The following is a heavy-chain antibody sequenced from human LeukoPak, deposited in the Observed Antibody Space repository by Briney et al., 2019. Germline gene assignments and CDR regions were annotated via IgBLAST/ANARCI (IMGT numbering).Heavy chain of an antibody. J-gene: IGHJ2*01. CDR2: ISYDGSNK. Sequence: GGSLRLSCAASGFTFSSYAVHWVRQAPGKGLEWVAVISYDGSNKYYADSVKGRFTISRDNSKNTLYLQMNSLRAEDTAVYYCAREGDSTSLEGYFDLWGRGTLVTVSS. CDR1: GFTFSSYA. V-gene: IGHV3-30-3*01. CDR3: AREGDSTSLEGYFDL. D-gene: IGHD2-2*01.